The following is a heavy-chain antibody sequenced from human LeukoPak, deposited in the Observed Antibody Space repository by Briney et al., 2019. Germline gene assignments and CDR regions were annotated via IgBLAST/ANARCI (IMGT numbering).Heavy chain of an antibody. CDR2: ISYDGSHK. Sequence: GGSLRLSCAASGFTFSSYAMHWVRQAPGKGLEWVAVISYDGSHKYYADSVKGRFTISRDNSKNTLYLQMNSLRAEDTAVYYCARGGYYDILTGRIDYWGRGTLVTVSS. V-gene: IGHV3-30*04. CDR1: GFTFSSYA. J-gene: IGHJ4*02. D-gene: IGHD3-9*01. CDR3: ARGGYYDILTGRIDY.